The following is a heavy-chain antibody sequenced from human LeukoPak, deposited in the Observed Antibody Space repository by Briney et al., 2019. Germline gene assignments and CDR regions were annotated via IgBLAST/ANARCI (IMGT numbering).Heavy chain of an antibody. CDR1: GDPISSSSNY. CDR3: ARVQWGLGASWFDP. CDR2: IFYSGST. V-gene: IGHV4-39*07. D-gene: IGHD1-26*01. Sequence: SEPLSLTCTVSGDPISSSSNYWGWIRQPPGKRLEWIASIFYSGSTYYHPSLKSRVVISMDMSKNQFSLKLSSVTAAETAVYYCARVQWGLGASWFDPWGQGTLVTVST. J-gene: IGHJ5*02.